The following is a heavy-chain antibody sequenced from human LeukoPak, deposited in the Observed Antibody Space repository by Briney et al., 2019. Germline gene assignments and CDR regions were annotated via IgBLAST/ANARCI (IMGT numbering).Heavy chain of an antibody. CDR1: GYTFSSYD. CDR3: ARAPVWTGYYYYMDV. CDR2: MNPNSGNT. V-gene: IGHV1-8*03. J-gene: IGHJ6*03. D-gene: IGHD3/OR15-3a*01. Sequence: ASVKVSCKASGYTFSSYDINWVRQATGQGLEWMGWMNPNSGNTGYAQKFQGRVTITRNTSINTACMELSSLRSEDTAVYFCARAPVWTGYYYYMDVWGKGTTVTVSS.